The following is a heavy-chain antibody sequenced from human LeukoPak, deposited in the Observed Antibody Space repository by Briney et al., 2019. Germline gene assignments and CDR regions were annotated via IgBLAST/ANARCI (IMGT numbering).Heavy chain of an antibody. Sequence: MPSQTLSLTCTVSGGSISSGDYYWSWIRQPPGKGLEWIGYIYYSGSTYYNPSLKSRVTISVDTSKNQFSLKLSSVTAADTAVYYCARARPNVLRFLEWSFARSAFDIWGQGTMVTVSS. J-gene: IGHJ3*02. V-gene: IGHV4-30-4*01. CDR3: ARARPNVLRFLEWSFARSAFDI. CDR2: IYYSGST. CDR1: GGSISSGDYY. D-gene: IGHD3-3*01.